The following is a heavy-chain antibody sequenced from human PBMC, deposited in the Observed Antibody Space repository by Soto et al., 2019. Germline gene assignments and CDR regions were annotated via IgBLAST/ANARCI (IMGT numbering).Heavy chain of an antibody. CDR2: IIPIVETP. CDR3: ARLSRPNYYDTSGFFKDNWFDP. J-gene: IGHJ5*02. Sequence: SVKVSGEASGYTFTGYYIHWVRQAPGEGLEWMGGIIPIVETPKYAQKFQGRVTITADESTNTVYMELSSLRSEDTAMYYCARLSRPNYYDTSGFFKDNWFDPWGQGTLVTVSS. CDR1: GYTFTGYY. V-gene: IGHV1-69*13. D-gene: IGHD3-22*01.